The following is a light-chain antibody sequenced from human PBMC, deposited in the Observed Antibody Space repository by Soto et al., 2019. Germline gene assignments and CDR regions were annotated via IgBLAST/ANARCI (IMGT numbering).Light chain of an antibody. CDR1: KLGDKY. J-gene: IGLJ1*01. V-gene: IGLV3-1*01. Sequence: SYELTQPPSVSVSPGQTASITCSGDKLGDKYAFWYQQKPGQSPVLVIYQDNKRPSGIPERFSGSNSGNTATLTISGTQAMDDADYYCRAWDGYTEVFGTGTKFAVL. CDR2: QDN. CDR3: RAWDGYTEV.